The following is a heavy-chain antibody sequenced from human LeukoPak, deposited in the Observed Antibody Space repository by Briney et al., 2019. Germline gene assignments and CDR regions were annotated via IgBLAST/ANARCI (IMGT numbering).Heavy chain of an antibody. Sequence: SETLSLTCVVYGTSFSAYYWSWIRQPPGKGLEWIGEINDSGSTNYNPSLKSRVTMSVDTSNNQLSLKMNSVTATDTAVYYCAREPTYYDFWSGYQTYYMDVWGKGTTVTVSS. J-gene: IGHJ6*03. CDR2: INDSGST. D-gene: IGHD3-3*01. CDR1: GTSFSAYY. CDR3: AREPTYYDFWSGYQTYYMDV. V-gene: IGHV4-34*01.